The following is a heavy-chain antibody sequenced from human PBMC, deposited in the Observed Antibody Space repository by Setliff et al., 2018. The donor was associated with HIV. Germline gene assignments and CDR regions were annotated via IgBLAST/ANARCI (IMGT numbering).Heavy chain of an antibody. CDR2: IYPGDSDT. CDR3: ARLTYYYDSSGYYSDNYYMDV. D-gene: IGHD3-22*01. CDR1: GYSFTSYW. Sequence: RGESLKISCKGSGYSFTSYWIGWVRQMPGKGLEWMGIIYPGDSDTRYSPSFQGQVTISADKSISTAYLQWSSLKASDTAMYYCARLTYYYDSSGYYSDNYYMDVWGKGTTVTVSS. V-gene: IGHV5-51*01. J-gene: IGHJ6*03.